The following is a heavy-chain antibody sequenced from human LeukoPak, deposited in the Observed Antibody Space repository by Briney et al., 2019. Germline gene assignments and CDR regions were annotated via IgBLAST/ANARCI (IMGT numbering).Heavy chain of an antibody. CDR2: MNPNSGNT. D-gene: IGHD4-11*01. CDR1: GYTFTSYD. J-gene: IGHJ4*02. V-gene: IGHV1-8*01. Sequence: ASVKVSCKASGYTFTSYDINWVRQATGQGLEWMGWMNPNSGNTGYAQKFQGRVTMTRNTSISTAYMELSSLRSDDTAVYYCGRPAAPSRQYPHYWGQGTLVTVSS. CDR3: GRPAAPSRQYPHY.